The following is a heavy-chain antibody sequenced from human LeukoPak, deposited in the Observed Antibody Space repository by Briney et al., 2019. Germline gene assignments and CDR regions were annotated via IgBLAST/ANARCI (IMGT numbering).Heavy chain of an antibody. D-gene: IGHD2-21*02. Sequence: GESLKISRKGSGYSFTSYWIGRVRQMPGKGLEWKGVIYPGDSDTRYSPSFQGQVTISADKSISTAYLQWSSLKASDTAMYYCARLVVVTADHDAFDIWGQGTMVTVSS. J-gene: IGHJ3*02. V-gene: IGHV5-51*01. CDR2: IYPGDSDT. CDR1: GYSFTSYW. CDR3: ARLVVVTADHDAFDI.